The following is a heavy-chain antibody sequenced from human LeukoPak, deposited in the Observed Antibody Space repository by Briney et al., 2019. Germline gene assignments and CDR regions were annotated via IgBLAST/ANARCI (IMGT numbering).Heavy chain of an antibody. CDR1: GYTFTGYY. J-gene: IGHJ5*02. V-gene: IGHV1-2*02. CDR3: ARGFRDIVVVSRFDP. CDR2: INPNGGGT. Sequence: ASVKVSCKASGYTFTGYYMHWVRQAPGQGLEWMGWINPNGGGTNYAQKFQGRVTMTRDTSISTAYMELSRLRSDDTAVCYCARGFRDIVVVSRFDPWGQGTLVTVSS. D-gene: IGHD2-2*01.